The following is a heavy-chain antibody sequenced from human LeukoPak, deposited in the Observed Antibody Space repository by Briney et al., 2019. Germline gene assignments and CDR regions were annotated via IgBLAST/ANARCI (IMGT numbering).Heavy chain of an antibody. CDR3: ARVYCSSTSCSSRYYYYGMDV. CDR1: GYSFTSYW. D-gene: IGHD2-2*01. Sequence: RGESLKISCKGSGYSFTSYWIGWVRQMPGKGLEWMGIIYPGDSDTRYSPSFQGQVTISADKPISTAYLQWSSLKASDTAMYYCARVYCSSTSCSSRYYYYGMDVWGQGTTVTVSS. J-gene: IGHJ6*02. CDR2: IYPGDSDT. V-gene: IGHV5-51*01.